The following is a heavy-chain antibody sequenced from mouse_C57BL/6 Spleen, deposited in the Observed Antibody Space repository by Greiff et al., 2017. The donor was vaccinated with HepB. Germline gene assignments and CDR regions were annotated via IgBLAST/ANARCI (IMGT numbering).Heavy chain of an antibody. D-gene: IGHD1-1*01. CDR3: ARSITTVVAKGWEYYAMDY. CDR2: IHPSDSDT. Sequence: QVQLQQPGAELVKPGASVKVSCKASGYTFTSYWMHWVKQRPGQGLEWIGRIHPSDSDTNYNQKFKGKATLTVDKSSSTAYMQLSSLTSEDAAVYYCARSITTVVAKGWEYYAMDYWGQGTSVTVSS. V-gene: IGHV1-74*01. CDR1: GYTFTSYW. J-gene: IGHJ4*01.